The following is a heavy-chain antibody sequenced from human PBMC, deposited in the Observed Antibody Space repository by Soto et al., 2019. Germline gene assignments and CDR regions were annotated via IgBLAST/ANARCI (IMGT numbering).Heavy chain of an antibody. CDR2: IYYSGST. J-gene: IGHJ4*02. CDR3: ARDSIAAAAPGGY. D-gene: IGHD6-13*01. Sequence: SETLSLTCTVSGGSISSGGYYWSWIRQHPGKGLEWIGYIYYSGSTYYNPSLKSRVTISVDTSKNQFSLKLSSVTAADAAVYYCARDSIAAAAPGGYWGQGTLVTVSS. V-gene: IGHV4-31*03. CDR1: GGSISSGGYY.